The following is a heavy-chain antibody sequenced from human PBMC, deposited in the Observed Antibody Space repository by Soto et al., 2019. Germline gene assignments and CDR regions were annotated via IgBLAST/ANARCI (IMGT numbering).Heavy chain of an antibody. CDR1: GGSFSGYY. J-gene: IGHJ5*02. Sequence: PSETLSLTCAVYGGSFSGYYWSWIRQPPGKGLEWIGEINHSGSTNYNPSRKSRVTISVDTSKNQFSLKLSSVTAADTAVYYCARGTKAVVAARRRWFDPWGQGTLVTVSS. CDR2: INHSGST. CDR3: ARGTKAVVAARRRWFDP. V-gene: IGHV4-34*01. D-gene: IGHD2-15*01.